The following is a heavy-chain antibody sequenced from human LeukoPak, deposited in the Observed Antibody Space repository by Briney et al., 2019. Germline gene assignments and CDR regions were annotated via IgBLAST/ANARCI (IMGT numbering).Heavy chain of an antibody. V-gene: IGHV3-48*03. CDR3: AREYYYGSGRPIDY. CDR2: ISSSGDTI. D-gene: IGHD3-10*01. Sequence: PGGSLRLSCAASGFTLSSYEMNWVRQAPGKGLEWVSYISSSGDTIYYADSVKGRFTISRDNAKKSLYLQMNSLRAEDTAVYYCAREYYYGSGRPIDYWGQGTLVTVSS. CDR1: GFTLSSYE. J-gene: IGHJ4*02.